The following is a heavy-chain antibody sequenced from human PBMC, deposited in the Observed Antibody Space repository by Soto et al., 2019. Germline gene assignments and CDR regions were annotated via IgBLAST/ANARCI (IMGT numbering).Heavy chain of an antibody. J-gene: IGHJ3*01. CDR3: TADXXXXXXXXXDX. Sequence: ASVKVSFKASGYSSTTYFIHWVRQAPGQGLEWMGVIHPSGGVTNYAQKFQGRVIMTKDTSTNTVPIELSSLRSDDTAVYYCTADXXXXXXXXXDXXXXGTMVTXSS. CDR2: IHPSGGVT. V-gene: IGHV1-46*03. CDR1: GYSSTTYF.